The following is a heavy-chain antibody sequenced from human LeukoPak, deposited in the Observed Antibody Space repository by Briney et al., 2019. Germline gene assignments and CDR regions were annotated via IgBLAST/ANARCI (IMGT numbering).Heavy chain of an antibody. D-gene: IGHD6-19*01. CDR1: GYTFTGYY. CDR3: ARVTVAGHYYYYGMDV. V-gene: IGHV1-2*06. J-gene: IGHJ6*02. Sequence: ASVKVSCKASGYTFTGYYMHRVRQAPGQGLEWMGRINPNSGGTNYAQKFQGRVTMTRDTSISTAYMELSRLRSDDTAVYYCARVTVAGHYYYYGMDVWGQGTTVTVSS. CDR2: INPNSGGT.